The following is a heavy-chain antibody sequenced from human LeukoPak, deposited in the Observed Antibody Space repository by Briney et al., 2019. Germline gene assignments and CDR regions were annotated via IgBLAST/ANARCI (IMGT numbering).Heavy chain of an antibody. CDR1: GFTFSNAW. Sequence: PGGSLRLSCAASGFTFSNAWMSWVRQAPGKGLEWVGRIKSKTDGGTTDYAAPVKGRFTISRDDSKNTLYLQMNSLKTEDTAVYYCTTESPIIAVADYWGQGTLVTVSS. J-gene: IGHJ4*02. V-gene: IGHV3-15*01. CDR3: TTESPIIAVADY. CDR2: IKSKTDGGTT. D-gene: IGHD6-19*01.